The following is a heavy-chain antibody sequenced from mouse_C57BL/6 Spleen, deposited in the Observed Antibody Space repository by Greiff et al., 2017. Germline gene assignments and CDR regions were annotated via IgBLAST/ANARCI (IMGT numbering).Heavy chain of an antibody. CDR2: IYPGDGDT. CDR1: GYAFSSSW. CDR3: ARGGNYRPEYFDY. V-gene: IGHV1-82*01. D-gene: IGHD2-1*01. J-gene: IGHJ2*01. Sequence: QVQLQQSGPELVKPGASVKISCKASGYAFSSSWMNWVKQRPGKGLEWIGRIYPGDGDTNYNGKFKGKATLTADKSSSTAYMQLSSLTSEDSAVYFCARGGNYRPEYFDYWGQGTTLTVSS.